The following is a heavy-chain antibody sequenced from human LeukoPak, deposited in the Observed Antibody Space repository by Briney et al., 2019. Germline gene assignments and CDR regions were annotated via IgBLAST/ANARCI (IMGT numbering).Heavy chain of an antibody. Sequence: SETLSLTCTVSGGSISSSSYYWGWIRQPPGKGLEWIGSIYYSGSTYYNPSLKSRVTISVDTSKNQFSLKLSSVTAADTAVYYCATRAGGYYYYGMDVWGQGTTVTVSS. D-gene: IGHD6-19*01. J-gene: IGHJ6*02. CDR2: IYYSGST. CDR1: GGSISSSSYY. V-gene: IGHV4-39*07. CDR3: ATRAGGYYYYGMDV.